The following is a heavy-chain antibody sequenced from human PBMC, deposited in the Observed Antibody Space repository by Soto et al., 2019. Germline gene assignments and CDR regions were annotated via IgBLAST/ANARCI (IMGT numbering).Heavy chain of an antibody. Sequence: TGGSLRLSCAASGFMFSSYWMHWVRQAPGKGPVWVSHIDSDGSDTTYADSVKGRFTISRDNAKNTLYLQMNSLRAEDTAVYYCARGGYDILTGYSIAFDYWGQGTLVTVSS. D-gene: IGHD3-9*01. V-gene: IGHV3-74*01. CDR3: ARGGYDILTGYSIAFDY. J-gene: IGHJ4*02. CDR2: IDSDGSDT. CDR1: GFMFSSYW.